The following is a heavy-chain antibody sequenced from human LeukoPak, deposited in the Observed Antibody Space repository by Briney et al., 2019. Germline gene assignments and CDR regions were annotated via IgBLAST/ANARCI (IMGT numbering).Heavy chain of an antibody. V-gene: IGHV3-30-3*01. CDR2: ISYDGSNK. Sequence: GGSLRLSCAASGFSFSDFPMHWVRQAPGKGLEWVAVISYDGSNKYYADSMKGRFTISRDSSKNTLYLQMNSLRTEDTAVYYCARAYSSGWYLKGASDIWGQGTMLTVSS. CDR1: GFSFSDFP. CDR3: ARAYSSGWYLKGASDI. J-gene: IGHJ3*02. D-gene: IGHD6-19*01.